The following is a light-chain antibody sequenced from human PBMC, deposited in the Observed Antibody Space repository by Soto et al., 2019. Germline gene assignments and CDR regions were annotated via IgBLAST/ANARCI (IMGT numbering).Light chain of an antibody. V-gene: IGKV3-20*01. CDR3: QHYGTSWT. Sequence: EVVLTQSPGTLSLSPGERATLSCRASQSVSSSYLAWYQQNPGQAPRLLIYGASRRATGIPDRLSGSGSGTDFPLSISRLEPEDFAVYYCQHYGTSWTFGQGTKVEIK. J-gene: IGKJ1*01. CDR1: QSVSSSY. CDR2: GAS.